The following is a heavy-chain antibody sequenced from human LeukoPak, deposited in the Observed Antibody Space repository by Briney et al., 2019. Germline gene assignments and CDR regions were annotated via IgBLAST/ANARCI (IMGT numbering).Heavy chain of an antibody. Sequence: GGSLRLSCAASGFTFSSYAMSWLRQAPGKGLEWVSTLGDSGGRTYYADSVTGRFTISRDTSKNTLYLQMNSLRAEDTAVYYCARYRGFGDSYDSWGQGTLVTVSS. J-gene: IGHJ4*02. V-gene: IGHV3-23*01. CDR3: ARYRGFGDSYDS. CDR1: GFTFSSYA. D-gene: IGHD3-10*01. CDR2: LGDSGGRT.